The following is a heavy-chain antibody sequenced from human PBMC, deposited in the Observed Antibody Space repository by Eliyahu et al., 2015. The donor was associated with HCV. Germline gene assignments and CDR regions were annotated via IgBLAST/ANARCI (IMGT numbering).Heavy chain of an antibody. D-gene: IGHD2-21*02. J-gene: IGHJ3*02. V-gene: IGHV5-51*01. CDR1: GYSFTSYW. CDR2: IYPGDSDT. Sequence: EVQLXQSGAEVKKPGESLKISCXGSGYSFTSYWIGWVXQMPGKGLEWMGIIYPGDSDTRYSPSFQGQVTISADKSISTAYLQWSSLKASDTAMYYCASNSYCGGDCYSGDAFDIWGQGTMVTVSS. CDR3: ASNSYCGGDCYSGDAFDI.